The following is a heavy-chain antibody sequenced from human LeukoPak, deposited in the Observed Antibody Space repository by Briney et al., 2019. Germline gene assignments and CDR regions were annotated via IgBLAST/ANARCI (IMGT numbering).Heavy chain of an antibody. CDR2: IYSGGGT. V-gene: IGHV3-66*01. D-gene: IGHD6-6*01. Sequence: GGSLRLSCAASEFTVSSNYMNWVRQAPGKGLEWVSVIYSGGGTFYADSVKGRFTISRDNSKNTLYLQMNSLRAKDTAVYYCARGRASWYFDYWGQGTLVTVSS. J-gene: IGHJ4*02. CDR1: EFTVSSNY. CDR3: ARGRASWYFDY.